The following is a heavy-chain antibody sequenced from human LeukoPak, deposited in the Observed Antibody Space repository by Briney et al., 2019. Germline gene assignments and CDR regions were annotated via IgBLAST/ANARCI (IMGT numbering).Heavy chain of an antibody. Sequence: SETLSLTCTVSGGSISSYYWSWIWQPAGKGLEWIWRIYTSGSTNYNPSLKSRVTMSLDTSKTQFSLKLSSVTAADTAVYYCARGTRRIVVVPAAETNYNWFDPWGQGTLVTVSS. CDR3: ARGTRRIVVVPAAETNYNWFDP. J-gene: IGHJ5*02. CDR2: IYTSGST. V-gene: IGHV4-4*07. CDR1: GGSISSYY. D-gene: IGHD2-2*01.